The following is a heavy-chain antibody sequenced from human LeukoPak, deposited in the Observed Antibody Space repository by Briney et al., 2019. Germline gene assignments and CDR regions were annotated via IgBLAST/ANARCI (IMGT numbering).Heavy chain of an antibody. CDR1: GFTFSSYW. Sequence: GGSLRLSCAASGFTFSSYWMHWVRQAPGKGLEWVSAISGSGGSTYYADSVKGRFTISRDNSKNTLYLQMNSLRAEDTAVYYCAKDPRGDYDFWSGYFGGIPWGQGTLVTVSS. J-gene: IGHJ4*02. CDR3: AKDPRGDYDFWSGYFGGIP. V-gene: IGHV3-23*01. CDR2: ISGSGGST. D-gene: IGHD3-3*01.